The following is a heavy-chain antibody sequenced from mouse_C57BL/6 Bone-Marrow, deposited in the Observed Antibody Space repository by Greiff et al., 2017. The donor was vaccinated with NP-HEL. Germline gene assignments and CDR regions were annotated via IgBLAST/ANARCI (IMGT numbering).Heavy chain of an antibody. V-gene: IGHV5-2*01. CDR1: EYEFPSHD. D-gene: IGHD2-5*01. CDR3: ARRPTRVAWFAY. Sequence: EVKLVESGGGLVQPGESLKLSCESNEYEFPSHDMSWVRKTPEKRLELVAAINSDGGSTYYPDTMERRVIITRDNTKKTLYLQMITLRSEDTALYYCARRPTRVAWFAYWGQGTLVTVSA. CDR2: INSDGGST. J-gene: IGHJ3*01.